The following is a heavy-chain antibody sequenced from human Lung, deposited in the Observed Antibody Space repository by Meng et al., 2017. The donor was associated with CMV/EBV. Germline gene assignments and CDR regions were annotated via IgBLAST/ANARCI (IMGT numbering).Heavy chain of an antibody. D-gene: IGHD3-10*01. J-gene: IGHJ6*02. Sequence: SCAASGFTFSSYTLNWVRQPPGEGLEWVSSISSSGSYIYYAASVKGRFTISRVNAENSLYLQMSGLRAEDTAVYFCARDYGSRGMDVWGQGTTVTVSS. CDR1: GFTFSSYT. CDR3: ARDYGSRGMDV. CDR2: ISSSGSYI. V-gene: IGHV3-21*06.